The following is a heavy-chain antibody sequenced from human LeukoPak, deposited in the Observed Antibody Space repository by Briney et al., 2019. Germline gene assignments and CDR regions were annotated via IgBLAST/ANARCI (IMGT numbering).Heavy chain of an antibody. CDR2: IYPADSDA. V-gene: IGHV5-51*01. D-gene: IGHD2-21*02. CDR3: ARPYCGGVCP. Sequence: GGSLKISCRTSGYTFDTHWIGWVRQMPGKGLEWMGIIYPADSDARYSPSFEGRVTISVDRSITTAYLQWRSLEASDTAMYYCARPYCGGVCPWDQGTLVTVSS. CDR1: GYTFDTHW. J-gene: IGHJ5*02.